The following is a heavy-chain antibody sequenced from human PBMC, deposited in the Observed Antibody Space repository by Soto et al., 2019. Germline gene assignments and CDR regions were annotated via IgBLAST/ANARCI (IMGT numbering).Heavy chain of an antibody. D-gene: IGHD3-10*02. CDR3: TIVRVADSALDH. J-gene: IGHJ4*02. CDR1: GFIFSNNG. Sequence: GGSLRLSCVGSGFIFSNNGMHWGRQTPGKGLEWVAFMSYDGSDTFYADSVKGRVTISRDNSKNTLFLHMSNLRAEDTAMYYCTIVRVADSALDHWGQGTLVMVSA. CDR2: MSYDGSDT. V-gene: IGHV3-30*15.